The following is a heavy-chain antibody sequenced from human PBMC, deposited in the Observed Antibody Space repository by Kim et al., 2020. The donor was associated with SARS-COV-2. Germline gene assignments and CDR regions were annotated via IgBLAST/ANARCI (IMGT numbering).Heavy chain of an antibody. V-gene: IGHV3-64D*09. CDR3: VKGMVGDFWSGYTISGY. CDR2: ISSNGGST. D-gene: IGHD3-3*01. J-gene: IGHJ4*02. Sequence: GGSLRLSCSASGFTFSSYAMHWVRQAPGKGLEYVSAISSNGGSTYYADSVKGRFTISRDNSKNTLYLQMSSLRAEDTAVYYCVKGMVGDFWSGYTISGYWGQGTLVTVSS. CDR1: GFTFSSYA.